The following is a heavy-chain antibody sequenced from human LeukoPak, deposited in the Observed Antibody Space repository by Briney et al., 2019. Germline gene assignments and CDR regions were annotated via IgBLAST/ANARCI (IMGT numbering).Heavy chain of an antibody. J-gene: IGHJ1*01. CDR3: ARAPSEIGGYYPEYFRH. CDR2: IKSDGST. CDR1: GFTFSTYW. D-gene: IGHD3-22*01. Sequence: SGGSLRLSCAASGFTFSTYWTHWVRQAPGKGLVWVSRIKSDGSTNYADSVKGRFTISRDNAKNTVSLQMNSLRAEDTGAYYCARAPSEIGGYYPEYFRHWGQGTLVTVSS. V-gene: IGHV3-74*01.